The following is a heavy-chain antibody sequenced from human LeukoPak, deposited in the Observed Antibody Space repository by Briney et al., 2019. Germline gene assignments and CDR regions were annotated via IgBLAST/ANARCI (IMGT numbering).Heavy chain of an antibody. CDR2: IYYSGST. J-gene: IGHJ3*02. CDR1: GGSISSYY. Sequence: SETLSLTCTVSGGSISSYYWSWIRQHPGKGLEWIGYIYYSGSTYYNPSLKSRVTISVDTSKNQFSLKLSSVTAADTAVYYCARDSSSWYAFDIWGQGTMVTVSS. CDR3: ARDSSSWYAFDI. V-gene: IGHV4-59*06. D-gene: IGHD6-13*01.